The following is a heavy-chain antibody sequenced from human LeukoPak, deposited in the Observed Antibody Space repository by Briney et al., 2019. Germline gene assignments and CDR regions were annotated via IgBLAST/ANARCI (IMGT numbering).Heavy chain of an antibody. CDR2: IYYSGTT. CDR1: GGSIGSYF. V-gene: IGHV4-59*08. Sequence: SETLSLTCTVSGGSIGSYFWNWLRQPPGKGLEWIGYIYYSGTTNNNPSLKSRVTLSVNTSKNQSSLKLNSVTAADTAVYFCARLEVSGLNDYWGQGTLVTVSS. CDR3: ARLEVSGLNDY. J-gene: IGHJ4*02.